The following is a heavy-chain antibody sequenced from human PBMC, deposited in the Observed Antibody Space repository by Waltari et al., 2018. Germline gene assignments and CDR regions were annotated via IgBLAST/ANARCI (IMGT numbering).Heavy chain of an antibody. Sequence: EVQMVESGGGLVQPGGSLRLSCAASGFTFSSYWMTWVRQAPGKGLEWVANIKQDGSEKYYVDAGKGRFTSSRDNAKKLLYLQMNSLRAEDTAVYYGARDWGSGYSYWGQGTLVTVSS. CDR3: ARDWGSGYSY. CDR1: GFTFSSYW. J-gene: IGHJ4*02. V-gene: IGHV3-7*01. D-gene: IGHD3-22*01. CDR2: IKQDGSEK.